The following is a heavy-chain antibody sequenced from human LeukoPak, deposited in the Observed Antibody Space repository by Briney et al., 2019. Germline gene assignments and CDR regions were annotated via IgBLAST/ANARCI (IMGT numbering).Heavy chain of an antibody. D-gene: IGHD6-13*01. CDR3: AKDQQAGAAAYYFDS. Sequence: PGGSLRLSCAASGFTFSRYGLHRVRQAPGKGLEWVAVIANDGKDKKYADSVKGRFTISRDNSKSTLYLQMNSLRAEDTAVYYCAKDQQAGAAAYYFDSWGQGTLVTVSS. CDR1: GFTFSRYG. J-gene: IGHJ4*02. V-gene: IGHV3-30*18. CDR2: IANDGKDK.